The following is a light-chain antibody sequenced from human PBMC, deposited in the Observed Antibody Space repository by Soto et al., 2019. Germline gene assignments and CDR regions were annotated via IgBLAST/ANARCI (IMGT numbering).Light chain of an antibody. Sequence: AIQMAQSPSSLSASVGDRVTTTCRASQGIGNDVGWFQQKPGKDPKLLIYAADTLQSGVPSRFSGSRSGTDYTHTISSLQPEDFATYYCLQDHNYPLPFGGGTKVEIK. J-gene: IGKJ4*01. CDR3: LQDHNYPLP. CDR2: AAD. V-gene: IGKV1-6*02. CDR1: QGIGND.